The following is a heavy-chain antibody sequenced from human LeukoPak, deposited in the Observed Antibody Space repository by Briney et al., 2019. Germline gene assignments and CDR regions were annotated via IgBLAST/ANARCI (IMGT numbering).Heavy chain of an antibody. CDR3: ARAKATNYDFWSGYYQKYYFDY. V-gene: IGHV4-34*01. CDR1: GGSFSGYY. J-gene: IGHJ4*02. Sequence: SETLSLTCAVCGGSFSGYYWSWIRQPPGKGLEWIGEINHSGSTNYNPSLKSRVTISVDTSKNQFSLKLSSVTAADTAVYYCARAKATNYDFWSGYYQKYYFDYWGQGTLVTVSS. CDR2: INHSGST. D-gene: IGHD3-3*01.